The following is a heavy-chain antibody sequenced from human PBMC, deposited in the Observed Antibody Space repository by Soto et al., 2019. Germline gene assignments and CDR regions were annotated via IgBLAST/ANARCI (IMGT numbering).Heavy chain of an antibody. V-gene: IGHV3-23*03. CDR3: ARGFSWLDY. J-gene: IGHJ4*02. Sequence: PGGSLRLSCAASGFAFSRYAMSWFRQAPWKGIECVYVIYSGGSTYYVDSVKGRFTISRDNSKNTLFHQMNSLSGEDTAVYNCARGFSWLDYWGQGTLVTVSS. D-gene: IGHD2-15*01. CDR1: GFAFSRYA. CDR2: IYSGGST.